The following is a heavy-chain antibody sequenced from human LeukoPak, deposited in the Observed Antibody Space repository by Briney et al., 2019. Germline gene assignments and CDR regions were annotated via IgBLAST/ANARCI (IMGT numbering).Heavy chain of an antibody. CDR3: AKGGDYGDYYYYYYGMDV. J-gene: IGHJ6*02. Sequence: GGSLRLSCAASGFTFDDYAMHWVRQAPGKGLEWVSLISGDGGSTYYADSVKGRFTISRDNSKNSLYLQMNSLRTEDTALYYCAKGGDYGDYYYYYYGMDVWGQGTTVTVSS. CDR2: ISGDGGST. D-gene: IGHD4-17*01. CDR1: GFTFDDYA. V-gene: IGHV3-43*02.